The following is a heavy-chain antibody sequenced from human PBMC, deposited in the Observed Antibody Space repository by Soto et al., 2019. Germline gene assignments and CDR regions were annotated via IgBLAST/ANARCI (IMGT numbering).Heavy chain of an antibody. CDR2: IYYSGST. D-gene: IGHD4-17*01. CDR3: ARAGGEGYGDYVGKQYNWFDP. J-gene: IGHJ5*02. CDR1: GGSISSSSYY. Sequence: SETLSLTCTVSGGSISSSSYYWGWIRQPPGKGLEWIGSIYYSGSTYYNPSLKSRVTISVDTSKNQFSLKLSSVTAADTAVYYCARAGGEGYGDYVGKQYNWFDPWGQGTLVTVSS. V-gene: IGHV4-39*01.